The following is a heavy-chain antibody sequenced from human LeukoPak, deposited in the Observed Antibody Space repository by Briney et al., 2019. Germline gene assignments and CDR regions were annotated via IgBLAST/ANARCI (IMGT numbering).Heavy chain of an antibody. CDR2: IKGKTDGGTT. Sequence: GGSLRLSCAASGFTFSNAWMSWVRQAPGKGLEWVGRIKGKTDGGTTDYAAPVKGRFTISRDNSKNTLYIQMSSLRAEDTAVYYCVKDIGGLEVWGQGTLVTVSS. V-gene: IGHV3-15*05. CDR3: VKDIGGLEV. J-gene: IGHJ4*02. CDR1: GFTFSNAW. D-gene: IGHD5-12*01.